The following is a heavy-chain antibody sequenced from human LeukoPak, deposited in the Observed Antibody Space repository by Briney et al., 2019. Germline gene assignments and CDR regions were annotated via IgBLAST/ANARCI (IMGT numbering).Heavy chain of an antibody. Sequence: PSVKVSCKASGGTFSSYAISWVRQAPGQGLEWMGGIIPIFGTANYAQKFQGRVTITTDESTSTAYMELSSLRSEDTAVYYCARDPGGLNYFDYWGQGTLVTVSS. D-gene: IGHD3-10*01. CDR1: GGTFSSYA. CDR2: IIPIFGTA. J-gene: IGHJ4*02. V-gene: IGHV1-69*05. CDR3: ARDPGGLNYFDY.